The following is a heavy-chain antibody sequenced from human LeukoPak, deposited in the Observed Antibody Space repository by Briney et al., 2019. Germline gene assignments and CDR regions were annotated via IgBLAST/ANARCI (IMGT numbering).Heavy chain of an antibody. V-gene: IGHV3-23*01. CDR1: GFSFSSYA. D-gene: IGHD3-9*01. CDR3: ARDYDILTGYPRYYFDY. Sequence: PGGSLRLSCATSGFSFSSYAMSWVRQAPGKGLEWVSAMSSSDDGRYYADSVKGRFTISRDNSKNTLYLQMNSLRAEDTAVYYCARDYDILTGYPRYYFDYWGQGTLVTVSS. CDR2: MSSSDDGR. J-gene: IGHJ4*02.